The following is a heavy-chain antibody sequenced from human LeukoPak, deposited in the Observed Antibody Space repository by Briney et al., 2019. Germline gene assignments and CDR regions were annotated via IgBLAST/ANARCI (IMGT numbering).Heavy chain of an antibody. Sequence: GGSLTLSFAASVFTFSNHAMSWVRQAPGKGLEWVSGISSSDGSTYYADSVKGRFTISRDNSKNTLYLQMNSLRAEDTAVYYCAKVGSSSSFDYWGQGTLVTVSS. CDR2: ISSSDGST. V-gene: IGHV3-23*01. CDR1: VFTFSNHA. CDR3: AKVGSSSSFDY. D-gene: IGHD6-13*01. J-gene: IGHJ4*02.